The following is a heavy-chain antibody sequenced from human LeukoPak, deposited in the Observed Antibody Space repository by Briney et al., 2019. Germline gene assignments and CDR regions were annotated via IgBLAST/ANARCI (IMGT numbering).Heavy chain of an antibody. CDR3: AREIHDPLGYWSGGSCYSGPADYFYYRDV. Sequence: SETLSLTRTVSGGSISSYYWSWIRQPAGKGLEWIGRIYTSGRTTYNPSLELRVTMSVDTSKNQFSLKLCAVTAADTAVYYCAREIHDPLGYWSGGSCYSGPADYFYYRDVWGKGTTVTISS. J-gene: IGHJ6*03. CDR1: GGSISSYY. CDR2: IYTSGRT. V-gene: IGHV4-4*07. D-gene: IGHD2-15*01.